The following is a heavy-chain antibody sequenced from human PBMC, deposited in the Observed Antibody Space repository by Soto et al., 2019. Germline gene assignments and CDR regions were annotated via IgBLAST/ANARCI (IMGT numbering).Heavy chain of an antibody. J-gene: IGHJ4*02. D-gene: IGHD2-15*01. V-gene: IGHV1-69*02. Sequence: QVQLVQSGAEVKKPGSSVKVSCKASGGTFSSYTISWVRQAPGQGLEWMGRIIPILGIANYAQKFQGRVTITADKSTSTAYMELSSLRSEDTAVYYCASRVPHSFSDYWGQGTLVTVSS. CDR2: IIPILGIA. CDR1: GGTFSSYT. CDR3: ASRVPHSFSDY.